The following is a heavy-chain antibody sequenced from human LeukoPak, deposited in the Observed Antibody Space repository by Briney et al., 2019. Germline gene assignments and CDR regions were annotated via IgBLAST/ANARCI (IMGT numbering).Heavy chain of an antibody. D-gene: IGHD3-22*01. CDR3: AIMHGYYDGSGYWVQ. CDR2: ISPSGDRT. V-gene: IGHV3-23*01. Sequence: PGGSLRLSCAASGFTFGSYGMSWVRQAPGKGLEWVSFISPSGDRTSNADSVESRFTISRDNPRDTLYLQMNSLRDEDTTGYYCAIMHGYYDGSGYWVQWGQGTLVTVSS. CDR1: GFTFGSYG. J-gene: IGHJ4*02.